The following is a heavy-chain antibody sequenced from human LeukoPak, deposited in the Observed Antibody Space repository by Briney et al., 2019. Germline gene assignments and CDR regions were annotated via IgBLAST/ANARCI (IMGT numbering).Heavy chain of an antibody. J-gene: IGHJ4*02. Sequence: GGSLRLSCAASGFTFSSYWMHWVRQAPGKGLVWVSRINRDGSSTSYADSVKGRFTISRDNAKNSLYLQMNSLRAEDTAVYYCARYGGSNYVGYWGQGTLVTVSS. V-gene: IGHV3-74*01. CDR3: ARYGGSNYVGY. D-gene: IGHD3-10*01. CDR2: INRDGSST. CDR1: GFTFSSYW.